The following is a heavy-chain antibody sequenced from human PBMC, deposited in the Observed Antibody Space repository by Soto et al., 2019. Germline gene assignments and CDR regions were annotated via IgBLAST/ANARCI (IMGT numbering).Heavy chain of an antibody. CDR1: GGSISSGGYS. D-gene: IGHD2-21*02. J-gene: IGHJ4*02. V-gene: IGHV4-30-2*01. CDR2: IYHSGST. Sequence: SETLSLTCAVSGGSISSGGYSWSWIRQPPGKGLEWIGYIYHSGSTYYNPSLKSRVTISVDRSKNQFSLKLSSVTAADTAVYYCASQYCGGDCYFPPIFDYWGQGTLVTVSS. CDR3: ASQYCGGDCYFPPIFDY.